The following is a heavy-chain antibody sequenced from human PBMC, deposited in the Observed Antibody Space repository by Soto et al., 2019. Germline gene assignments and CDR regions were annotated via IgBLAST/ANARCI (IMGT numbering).Heavy chain of an antibody. J-gene: IGHJ4*02. CDR2: IWHDGSNK. V-gene: IGHV3-33*01. CDR3: TRAAIRRELLDY. D-gene: IGHD1-26*01. Sequence: GSLRLSCAASVFTFNNYGVHWVRQAPGKGLEWVALIWHDGSNKGYADSVKGRFTISRDNSKNTLNLQMNSLRVEDTAVYYCTRAAIRRELLDYWGQVSQVT. CDR1: VFTFNNYG.